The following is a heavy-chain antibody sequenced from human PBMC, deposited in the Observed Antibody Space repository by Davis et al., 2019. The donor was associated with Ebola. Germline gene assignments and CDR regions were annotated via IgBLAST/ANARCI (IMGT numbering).Heavy chain of an antibody. CDR2: ITPKGGTT. V-gene: IGHV3-23*01. D-gene: IGHD3-3*01. Sequence: PGGSLRLSCAASGFTFSNYAMTWVRQPPGKGLEWVSTITPKGGTTYYADSVKGRFIVSRDNSKNTLSLQMNSLRGEDTAVYYCARVQNYDFWSGLGYWGQGVLVTVSS. CDR1: GFTFSNYA. J-gene: IGHJ4*02. CDR3: ARVQNYDFWSGLGY.